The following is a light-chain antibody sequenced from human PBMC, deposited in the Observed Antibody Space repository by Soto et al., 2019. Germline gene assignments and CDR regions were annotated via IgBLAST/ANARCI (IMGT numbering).Light chain of an antibody. CDR2: DAS. V-gene: IGKV1-33*01. Sequence: DIHITHSPSSLSASIGDRVTITCQASQNINNYLNLYQQKPGRAPKLLIYDASNLEAGVPSRFRGSGSGTDFTFTISRLQPEDIATYYCQQYENLPTFGQGTRLEIK. CDR1: QNINNY. J-gene: IGKJ5*01. CDR3: QQYENLPT.